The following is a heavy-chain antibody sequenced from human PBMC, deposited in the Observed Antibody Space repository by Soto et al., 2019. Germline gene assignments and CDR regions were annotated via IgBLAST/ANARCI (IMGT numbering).Heavy chain of an antibody. Sequence: QVQLQEWGPGLVKPSETLSLTCTVSGGSISSYYWSWIRQPPGKGLEWIGYIYYSGTTNYNPSLKSRVTISVDTSKNQLSLKLSSVTAADPAVYYCARRYGYSFDYWGQGTLVTVSS. CDR2: IYYSGTT. D-gene: IGHD5-18*01. CDR3: ARRYGYSFDY. V-gene: IGHV4-59*08. CDR1: GGSISSYY. J-gene: IGHJ4*02.